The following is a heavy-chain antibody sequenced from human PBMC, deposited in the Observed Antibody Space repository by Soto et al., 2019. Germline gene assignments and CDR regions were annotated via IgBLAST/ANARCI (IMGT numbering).Heavy chain of an antibody. Sequence: SETLSLTCAVYGGSFSGYYWSWIRQPPGKGLEWIGEINHSGSTNYNPSLKSRVTISVDTSKNQFSLKLSSVTAADTAVYYCARGKVGATDFDYWGQGTLVTVS. V-gene: IGHV4-34*01. J-gene: IGHJ4*02. CDR2: INHSGST. D-gene: IGHD1-26*01. CDR1: GGSFSGYY. CDR3: ARGKVGATDFDY.